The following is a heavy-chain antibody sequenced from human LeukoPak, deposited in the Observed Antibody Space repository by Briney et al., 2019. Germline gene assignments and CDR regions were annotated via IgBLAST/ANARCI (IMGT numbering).Heavy chain of an antibody. CDR3: ARDHWDILTGYYIDY. V-gene: IGHV3-21*01. Sequence: GGSLRLSCAASEFTFSSYSMNWVRQAPGKGLEWVSSISSSSRYLYYADSVKGRFTISRDNAKNSLYLHMNSLRAEDTAVYYCARDHWDILTGYYIDYWGQGTLVTVSS. CDR2: ISSSSRYL. J-gene: IGHJ4*02. CDR1: EFTFSSYS. D-gene: IGHD3-9*01.